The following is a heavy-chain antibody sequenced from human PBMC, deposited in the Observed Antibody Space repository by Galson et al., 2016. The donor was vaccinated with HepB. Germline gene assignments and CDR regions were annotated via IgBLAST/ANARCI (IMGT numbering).Heavy chain of an antibody. D-gene: IGHD3-22*01. CDR1: GYTFRNYW. Sequence: SLILSCATSGYTFRNYWISWVRQAPGKGLEWVANINNDGVEKNYAGSVKGRFTISRDNAKNSLYLQMDSLRVEDTGLYYCARGEKGYSEGASWGQGTLVPVSS. V-gene: IGHV3-7*01. CDR2: INNDGVEK. J-gene: IGHJ5*02. CDR3: ARGEKGYSEGAS.